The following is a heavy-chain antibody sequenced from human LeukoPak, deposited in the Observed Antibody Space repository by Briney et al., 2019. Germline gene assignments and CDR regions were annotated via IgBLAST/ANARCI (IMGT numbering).Heavy chain of an antibody. Sequence: ASVKVSCKVSGYTLTKLSMHWVRQAPGKGLEWMGGFEPEVGETIYAQKFQGRVTMTEDTSTDTAYMELSSLRSEDTAVYYCATQNSGSYWVEAFDIWGQGTMVTVSS. CDR3: ATQNSGSYWVEAFDI. CDR1: GYTLTKLS. J-gene: IGHJ3*02. CDR2: FEPEVGET. D-gene: IGHD1-26*01. V-gene: IGHV1-24*01.